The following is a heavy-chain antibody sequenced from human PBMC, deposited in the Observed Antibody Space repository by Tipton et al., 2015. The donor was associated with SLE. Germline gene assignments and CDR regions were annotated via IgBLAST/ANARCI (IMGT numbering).Heavy chain of an antibody. J-gene: IGHJ3*02. CDR3: AKPRTIAVAGPRGGFDI. CDR2: FYPGGTT. CDR1: GDSISNYY. V-gene: IGHV4-4*07. Sequence: TLSLTCTVSGDSISNYYWSWIRQSAGKGLEWMGRFYPGGTTSYNPSFKSRVTMSADTSKNQFSLTLSSLTAADTAMYFCAKPRTIAVAGPRGGFDIWGQGLMVTVSS. D-gene: IGHD6-19*01.